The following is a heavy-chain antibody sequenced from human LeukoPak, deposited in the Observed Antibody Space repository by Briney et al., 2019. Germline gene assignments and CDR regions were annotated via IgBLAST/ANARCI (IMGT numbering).Heavy chain of an antibody. J-gene: IGHJ4*02. D-gene: IGHD2-2*01. CDR1: GFTFTTYA. CDR2: LSRNGVNT. CDR3: ARHPEPGYCSRTSCHESYFDY. V-gene: IGHV3-23*01. Sequence: PGGSLRLPCAASGFTFTTYAMTWVRQAPGRGLEWVSTLSRNGVNTFYADSVKGRFTMSRDNSKNTLYLDMNSLRAEDTAVYYCARHPEPGYCSRTSCHESYFDYWGQGTLVTVSS.